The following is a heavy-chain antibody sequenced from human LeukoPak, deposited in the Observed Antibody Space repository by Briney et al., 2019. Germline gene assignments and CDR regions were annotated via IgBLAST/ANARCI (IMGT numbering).Heavy chain of an antibody. D-gene: IGHD5-24*01. V-gene: IGHV3-48*01. CDR2: ISSSSTI. Sequence: GGSLRRSCAASGFTFSSYSMNWVRQAPGKGLEWVSYISSSSTIYYADSVKGRFTISRDNAKNSLYLQMNSLRAEDTAVYYCARDRSMATPDWFDPWGQGTLVTVSS. CDR3: ARDRSMATPDWFDP. CDR1: GFTFSSYS. J-gene: IGHJ5*02.